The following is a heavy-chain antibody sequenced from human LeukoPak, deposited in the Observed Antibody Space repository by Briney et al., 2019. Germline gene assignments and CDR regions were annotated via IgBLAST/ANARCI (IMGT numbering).Heavy chain of an antibody. Sequence: GGSLRLSCAASGFTFSSYGMHWVRQAPGKGLEWVAFIRYDGSNKYHADSVKGRFTISRDNSKNTLYLQMNSLRAEDTAVYYCARERQWLVGSFDYWGQGTLVTVSS. J-gene: IGHJ4*02. D-gene: IGHD6-19*01. CDR1: GFTFSSYG. V-gene: IGHV3-30*02. CDR2: IRYDGSNK. CDR3: ARERQWLVGSFDY.